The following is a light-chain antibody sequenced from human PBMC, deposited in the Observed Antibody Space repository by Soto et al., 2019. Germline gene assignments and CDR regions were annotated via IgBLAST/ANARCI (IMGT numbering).Light chain of an antibody. Sequence: QSALTQPASVSGSPGQSITIPGTGSIGDVGTNNYVSWYQQHPGKPPKLLIYEVSNRPPGVSNRFSGSKSANTASLTISGLLAEDEADYYCSSYASSSTWVFGGGTQLTVL. CDR1: IGDVGTNNY. CDR2: EVS. CDR3: SSYASSSTWV. V-gene: IGLV2-14*01. J-gene: IGLJ7*01.